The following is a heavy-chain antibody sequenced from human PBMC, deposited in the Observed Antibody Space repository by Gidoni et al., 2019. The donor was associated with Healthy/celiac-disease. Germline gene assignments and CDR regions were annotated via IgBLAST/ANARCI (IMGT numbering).Heavy chain of an antibody. J-gene: IGHJ4*02. CDR3: AKDMEGGYQLGTPFDY. Sequence: EVQLVESGGGLVQPGRSLRLSCAASGFTFDDYAMHWVRQAPGKGLEWVSGISWNSGSIGYADSVKGRFTISRDNAKNSLYLQMNSLRAEDTALYYCAKDMEGGYQLGTPFDYWGQGTLVTVSS. CDR1: GFTFDDYA. D-gene: IGHD3-22*01. V-gene: IGHV3-9*01. CDR2: ISWNSGSI.